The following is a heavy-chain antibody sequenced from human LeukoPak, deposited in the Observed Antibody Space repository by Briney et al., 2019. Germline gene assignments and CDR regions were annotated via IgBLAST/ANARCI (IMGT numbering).Heavy chain of an antibody. V-gene: IGHV4-59*08. CDR1: GGSMRNYY. CDR2: VYHTGST. J-gene: IGHJ4*02. Sequence: SETLSLTCTVSGGSMRNYYWTWIRQTPGKGLEWIGYVYHTGSTSYNPSIKSRVTISLDTSKNQFSLRLSSVTAADTAVYYCARQVGGSRFPDWGQGTLVTVS. D-gene: IGHD1-26*01. CDR3: ARQVGGSRFPD.